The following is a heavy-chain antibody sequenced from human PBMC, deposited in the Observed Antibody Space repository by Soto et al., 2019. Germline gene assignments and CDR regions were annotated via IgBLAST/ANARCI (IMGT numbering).Heavy chain of an antibody. CDR1: GCSISSYY. D-gene: IGHD3-10*01. V-gene: IGHV4-59*01. J-gene: IGHJ5*02. CDR2: IYYSGST. Sequence: SETLSLTRTVSGCSISSYYRSWIRQPPGKGLEWIGYIYYSGSTNYNPSLKSRVTISVDTSKNQFSLKLSSVTAADTAVYYCVRSGGSGSYYPWFDPWGQGTLVTVSS. CDR3: VRSGGSGSYYPWFDP.